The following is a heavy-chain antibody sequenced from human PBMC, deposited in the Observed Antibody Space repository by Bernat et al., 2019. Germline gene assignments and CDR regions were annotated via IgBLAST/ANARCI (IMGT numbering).Heavy chain of an antibody. D-gene: IGHD6-19*01. CDR2: ISYDGSNK. V-gene: IGHV3-30*01. J-gene: IGHJ4*02. CDR1: GFTFSSYA. Sequence: VQLVESGGGLVQPGGSLRLSCAASGFTFSSYAMHWVRQAPGKGLEWVAVISYDGSNKYYADSVKGRFTISRDNSKNTLYLQMNSLRAEDTAVYYCARGKWAVAGRGPFDYWGQGTLVTVSS. CDR3: ARGKWAVAGRGPFDY.